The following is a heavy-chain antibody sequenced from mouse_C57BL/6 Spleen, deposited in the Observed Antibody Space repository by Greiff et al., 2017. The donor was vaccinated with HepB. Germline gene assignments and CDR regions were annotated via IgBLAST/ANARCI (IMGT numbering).Heavy chain of an antibody. CDR3: ARVYYGYDGTWFAY. CDR1: GYTFTSYT. Sequence: QVQLKESGAELARPGASVKMSCKASGYTFTSYTMHWVKQRPGQGLEWIGYINPSSGYTKYNQKFKDKATLTADKSSSTAYMQLSSLTSEDSAVYYCARVYYGYDGTWFAYWGQGTLVTVSA. CDR2: INPSSGYT. J-gene: IGHJ3*01. V-gene: IGHV1-4*01. D-gene: IGHD2-2*01.